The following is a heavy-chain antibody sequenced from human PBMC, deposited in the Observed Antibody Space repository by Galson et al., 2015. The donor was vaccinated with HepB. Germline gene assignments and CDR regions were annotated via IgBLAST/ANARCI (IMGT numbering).Heavy chain of an antibody. CDR1: GFTGNY. J-gene: IGHJ6*02. CDR2: IYGGTST. V-gene: IGHV3-66*01. Sequence: SLRLSCAASGFTGNYVSWVRQAPGKGLEWVSFIYGGTSTYYADSVKGRFTISRDNSKNTVYLQMNSLRAEDTAVYYCARDGGSGTEVTGSSSRYYGMDVWGQGTTVTISS. CDR3: ARDGGSGTEVTGSSSRYYGMDV. D-gene: IGHD6-19*01.